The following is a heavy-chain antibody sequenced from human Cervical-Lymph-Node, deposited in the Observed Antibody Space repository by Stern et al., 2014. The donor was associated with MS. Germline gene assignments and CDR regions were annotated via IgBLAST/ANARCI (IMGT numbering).Heavy chain of an antibody. D-gene: IGHD4-17*01. CDR2: ITTISGGT. J-gene: IGHJ4*02. CDR1: GYTFTNYY. CDR3: ARRVTRNNFDS. V-gene: IGHV1-2*06. Sequence: QVQLVQSGAEVKKPGASMKVSCKASGYTFTNYYIHWVRQAPGQGLEWMGRITTISGGTKYAQKFQGRVTLTRDTSVSTAYMEVSRLMFDDTAVYYCARRVTRNNFDSWGQGTLIIVSS.